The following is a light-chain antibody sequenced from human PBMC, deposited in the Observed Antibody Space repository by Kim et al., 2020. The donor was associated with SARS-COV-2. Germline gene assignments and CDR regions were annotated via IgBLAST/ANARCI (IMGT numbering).Light chain of an antibody. CDR1: QDISNY. CDR2: DAS. V-gene: IGKV1-33*01. CDR3: QQYENLPYT. Sequence: DIQMTQSPSSLSASVGDRVTITCQASQDISNYLNWLQQKPGRAPKLLIYDASNLESGVPSRFSGSRSGTDFTLTISSLQPEDIATYYCQQYENLPYTFGQGTKLEI. J-gene: IGKJ2*01.